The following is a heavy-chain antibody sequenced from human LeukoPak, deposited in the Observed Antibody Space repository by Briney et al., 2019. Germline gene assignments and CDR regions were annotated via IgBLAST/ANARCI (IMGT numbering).Heavy chain of an antibody. Sequence: GGSLRLSCAAPGFTFSSYAMSWVRQAPGEGLEWVSSITTSGGSTYYADSVKGRFTISRDKAKNTLYLQMNSLRAEDTAVYYCAKDHYVSGRYDAFDIWGQGTMVTVSS. J-gene: IGHJ3*02. CDR3: AKDHYVSGRYDAFDI. V-gene: IGHV3-23*01. CDR2: ITTSGGST. CDR1: GFTFSSYA. D-gene: IGHD3-10*01.